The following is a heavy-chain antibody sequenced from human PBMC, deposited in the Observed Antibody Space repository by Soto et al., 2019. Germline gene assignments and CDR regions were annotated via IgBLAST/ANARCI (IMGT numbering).Heavy chain of an antibody. CDR2: ISNSGYTI. V-gene: IGHV3-11*01. D-gene: IGHD6-19*01. J-gene: IGHJ5*02. CDR3: ARGIAVAGTNWFDL. CDR1: GFTFSHYY. Sequence: GGSLRLSCAASGFTFSHYYMSWIRQAPGKGLEWVSYISNSGYTIYYADSVKGRFTISRDNAKNSLYLQMNSLRAEDTAVYYCARGIAVAGTNWFDLWGQGTLVNVSS.